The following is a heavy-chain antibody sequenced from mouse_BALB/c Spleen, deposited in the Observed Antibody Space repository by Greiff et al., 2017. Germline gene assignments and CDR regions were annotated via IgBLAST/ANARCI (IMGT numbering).Heavy chain of an antibody. V-gene: IGHV3-2*02. CDR1: GYSITSDYA. Sequence: EVHLVESGPGLVKPSQSLSLTCTVTGYSITSDYAWNWIRQFPGNKLEWMGYISYSGSTSYNPSLKSRISITRDTSKNQFFLQLNSVTTEDTATYYCASGNFDYWGQGTTLTVSS. CDR2: ISYSGST. J-gene: IGHJ2*01. D-gene: IGHD1-1*01. CDR3: ASGNFDY.